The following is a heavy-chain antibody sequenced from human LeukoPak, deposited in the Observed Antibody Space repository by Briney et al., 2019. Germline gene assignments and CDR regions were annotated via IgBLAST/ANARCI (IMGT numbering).Heavy chain of an antibody. Sequence: SETLSLTCTVSGYSISSGYYWGWIRQPPGKGLEWIGSIYHSGSTYYNPSLKSRVTISVDTSKNQFSLKLSSVTAADTAVYYCARHSSSWYGFGYYYYYMDVWGKGTTVTISS. V-gene: IGHV4-38-2*02. CDR1: GYSISSGYY. J-gene: IGHJ6*03. CDR3: ARHSSSWYGFGYYYYYMDV. D-gene: IGHD6-13*01. CDR2: IYHSGST.